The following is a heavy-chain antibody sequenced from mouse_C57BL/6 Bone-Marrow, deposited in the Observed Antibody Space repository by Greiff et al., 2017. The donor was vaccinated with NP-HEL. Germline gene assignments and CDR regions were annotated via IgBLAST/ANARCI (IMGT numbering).Heavy chain of an antibody. Sequence: VKLVESGAELARPGASVKLSCKASGYTFTSYGISWVKQRTGQGLEWIGEIYPRSGNTYYNEKFKGKATLTADKSSSTAYMELRSLTSEDSAVYFCARWRFYYYGSSLFDYWGQGTTLTVSS. CDR2: IYPRSGNT. J-gene: IGHJ2*01. V-gene: IGHV1-81*01. CDR1: GYTFTSYG. D-gene: IGHD1-1*01. CDR3: ARWRFYYYGSSLFDY.